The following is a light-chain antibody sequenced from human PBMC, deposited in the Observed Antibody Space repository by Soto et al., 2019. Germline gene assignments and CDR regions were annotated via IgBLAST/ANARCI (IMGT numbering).Light chain of an antibody. CDR3: AAWDDSLSRVVV. CDR2: STN. CDR1: SSNIGSNT. V-gene: IGLV1-44*01. J-gene: IGLJ2*01. Sequence: QSVLTQPPSASGTPGQRVTISCSGSSSNIGSNTVNWYQKLPGTAPKLLIYSTNQRPSGVPDRFSGSKSGTSASLAISGLQSEDEADYYCAAWDDSLSRVVVFGGGTKVTVL.